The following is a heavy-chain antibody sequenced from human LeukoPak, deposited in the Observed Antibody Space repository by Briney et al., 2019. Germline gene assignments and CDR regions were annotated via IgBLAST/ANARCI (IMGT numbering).Heavy chain of an antibody. D-gene: IGHD4-23*01. CDR1: GYTLTELS. Sequence: ASVKVSCKVSGYTLTELSMHWVRQAPGKGLEWMGGFDPEDGETIYAQKFQGRVTMTEDTSTDTAYMELSSLRSEDTAVYYGATVWNCTDYGGKEGLVHYWGQGTLVIVS. V-gene: IGHV1-24*01. J-gene: IGHJ4*02. CDR2: FDPEDGET. CDR3: ATVWNCTDYGGKEGLVHY.